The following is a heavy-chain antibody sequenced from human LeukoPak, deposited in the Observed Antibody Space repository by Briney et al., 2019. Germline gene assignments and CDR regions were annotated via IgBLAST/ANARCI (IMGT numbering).Heavy chain of an antibody. V-gene: IGHV4-34*01. CDR2: INHSGST. D-gene: IGHD2-15*01. Sequence: PSETLSLTCAVCGGSFSGYYWSWIRQPPGKGLEWIGEINHSGSTNYNPSLKSRVTISVDTSKNQFSLKLSSVTAADTAVNYCAGGVVVVAATPIHWGQGTLVTVSS. J-gene: IGHJ4*02. CDR3: AGGVVVVAATPIH. CDR1: GGSFSGYY.